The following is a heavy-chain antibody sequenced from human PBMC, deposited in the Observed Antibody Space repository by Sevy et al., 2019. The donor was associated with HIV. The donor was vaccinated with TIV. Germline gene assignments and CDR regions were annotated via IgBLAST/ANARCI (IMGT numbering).Heavy chain of an antibody. J-gene: IGHJ6*02. CDR1: GYSFATYW. CDR2: IYPDDSDT. D-gene: IGHD1-1*01. V-gene: IGHV5-51*01. CDR3: ARGARGTLPSFYYYTLNV. Sequence: GESLKISRKGSGYSFATYWIAWVRQMPGKGLEWMGIIYPDDSDTRYSPSFQGQVTISADKSISTAYLQWSTLKAYDTAKYYCARGARGTLPSFYYYTLNVWGQGTTVTVSS.